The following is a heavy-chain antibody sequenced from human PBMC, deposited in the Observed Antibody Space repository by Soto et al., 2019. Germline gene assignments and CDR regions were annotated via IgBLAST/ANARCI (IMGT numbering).Heavy chain of an antibody. CDR3: ARDSLSLAPDY. J-gene: IGHJ4*02. D-gene: IGHD3-16*02. CDR1: GGTFSSYT. Sequence: QVQLVQSGAEVKKPGSSVKVSCKASGGTFSSYTISWVRQAPGQGLEWMGRIIPILGIANYAQKFQGRVTITADKSTSTAYMELSSLRSEDTSVYYCARDSLSLAPDYWGQGTLVTVSS. CDR2: IIPILGIA. V-gene: IGHV1-69*08.